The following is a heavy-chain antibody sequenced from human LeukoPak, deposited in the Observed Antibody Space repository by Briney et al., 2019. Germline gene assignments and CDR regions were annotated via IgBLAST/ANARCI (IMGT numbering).Heavy chain of an antibody. J-gene: IGHJ2*01. D-gene: IGHD6-13*01. V-gene: IGHV3-7*01. CDR1: GFTFTTYW. CDR2: IKEDGSEI. CDR3: ARAAYSSTWYSRYFDL. Sequence: PGGSLRLSCAASGFTFTTYWMSWVRQAPEKGLEWVANIKEDGSEIHYVDSVKGRFTISRDNAENSLYLQMDSLRAEDTAVYYCARAAYSSTWYSRYFDLWGRGTLVTVSS.